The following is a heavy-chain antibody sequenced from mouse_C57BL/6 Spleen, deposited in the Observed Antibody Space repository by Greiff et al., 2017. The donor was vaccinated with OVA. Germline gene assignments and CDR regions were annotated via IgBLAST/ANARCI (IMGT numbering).Heavy chain of an antibody. CDR3: AKYYYGSSSWYFDV. CDR1: GYTFTSYW. V-gene: IGHV1-52*01. D-gene: IGHD1-1*01. J-gene: IGHJ1*03. CDR2: IDPSDSET. Sequence: VQLQQPGAELVRPGSSVKLSCKASGYTFTSYWMHWVKQRPIQGLEWIGNIDPSDSETHYNQQFKDKATLTVDKSSRTAYMQLSSLTSDDSAVYYCAKYYYGSSSWYFDVWGTGTTVTVSS.